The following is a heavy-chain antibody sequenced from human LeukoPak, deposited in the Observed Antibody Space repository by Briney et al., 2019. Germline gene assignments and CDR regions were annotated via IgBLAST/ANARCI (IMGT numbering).Heavy chain of an antibody. CDR1: GYTFTSYD. CDR2: MNPNSGNT. CDR3: ARATMVWGVIISY. Sequence: AASVKVSCKASGYTFTSYDINWVRQATGQGLEWMGWMNPNSGNTGYAQKFQGRVTMTRNTSISTAYMELSSLRSEDTAVYYCARATMVWGVIISYWGQGTLVTVSS. D-gene: IGHD3-10*01. V-gene: IGHV1-8*01. J-gene: IGHJ4*02.